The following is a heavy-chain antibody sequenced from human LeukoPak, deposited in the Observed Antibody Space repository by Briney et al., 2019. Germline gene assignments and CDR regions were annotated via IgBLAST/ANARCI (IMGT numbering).Heavy chain of an antibody. CDR3: ARGVQVTTYDQWYYFDY. Sequence: SETLSLTCTVSGGSISSYYWSWIRQPPGKGLEWIGYIYYGGSTNYHPSLKSRVTISVDTSKNQFSLKLSSVTAADTAVYYCARGVQVTTYDQWYYFDYWGQGTLVTVSS. J-gene: IGHJ4*02. CDR2: IYYGGST. V-gene: IGHV4-59*01. D-gene: IGHD4-17*01. CDR1: GGSISSYY.